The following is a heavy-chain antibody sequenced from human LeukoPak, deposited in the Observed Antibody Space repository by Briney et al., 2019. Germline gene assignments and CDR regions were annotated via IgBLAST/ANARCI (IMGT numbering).Heavy chain of an antibody. D-gene: IGHD5-18*01. CDR2: INHSGST. Sequence: PSETLSLTCAVYGGSFSGYYRSWIRQPPGKGLEWIGEINHSGSTNYNPSLKSRVTISVDTSKNQFSLKLSSVTAADTAVYYCASRDTATGLDWGQGTLVTVSS. CDR3: ASRDTATGLD. V-gene: IGHV4-34*01. J-gene: IGHJ4*02. CDR1: GGSFSGYY.